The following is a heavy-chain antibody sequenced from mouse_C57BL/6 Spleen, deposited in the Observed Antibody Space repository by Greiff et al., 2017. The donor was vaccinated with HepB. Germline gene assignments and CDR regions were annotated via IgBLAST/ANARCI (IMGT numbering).Heavy chain of an antibody. D-gene: IGHD1-1*01. CDR2: IDPENGDT. Sequence: EVQLQQSGAELVRPGASVKLSCTASGFNIKDDYMHWVKQRPEQGLEWIGWIDPENGDTEYASKFQGKATITADTSSNTAYLQLSSLTSEDTAVYYCTVYYYHGSAFDYWGQGATLTVSS. J-gene: IGHJ2*01. CDR1: GFNIKDDY. CDR3: TVYYYHGSAFDY. V-gene: IGHV14-4*01.